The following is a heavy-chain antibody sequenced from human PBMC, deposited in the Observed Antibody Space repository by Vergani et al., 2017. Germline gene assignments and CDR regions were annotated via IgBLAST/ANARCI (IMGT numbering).Heavy chain of an antibody. CDR2: INSDGSST. Sequence: EVQLVESGGGLVKPGGSLRLSCAASGFTFSSYWMHWVRQAPGKGLVWVSRINSDGSSTSYADSVKGRFTISRDNAKNTLYLQMNSLRAEDTAVYYCAKVEYGGNTRGYFDYWGQGTLVTVSS. D-gene: IGHD4-23*01. CDR1: GFTFSSYW. CDR3: AKVEYGGNTRGYFDY. J-gene: IGHJ4*02. V-gene: IGHV3-74*02.